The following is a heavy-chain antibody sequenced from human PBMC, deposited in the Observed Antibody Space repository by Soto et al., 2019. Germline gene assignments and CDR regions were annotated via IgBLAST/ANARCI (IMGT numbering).Heavy chain of an antibody. CDR1: GDSISRADYH. Sequence: SETLSLTCTVSGDSISRADYHWSWVRQSPGKGLEWIGEIYHSGSTNYNPSLKSRVTISVDKSKNQFSLNLSSVTAADTAVYYCARDQNGSGNYYTRYFDYWGQGTLVTVSS. J-gene: IGHJ4*02. CDR3: ARDQNGSGNYYTRYFDY. D-gene: IGHD3-10*01. V-gene: IGHV4-4*02. CDR2: IYHSGST.